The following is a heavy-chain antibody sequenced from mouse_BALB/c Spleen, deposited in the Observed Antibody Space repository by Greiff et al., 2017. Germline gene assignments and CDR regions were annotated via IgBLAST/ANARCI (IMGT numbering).Heavy chain of an antibody. CDR3: AREGYDGETTWFAY. J-gene: IGHJ3*01. D-gene: IGHD2-2*01. CDR1: GYTFTSYW. CDR2: IDPSNSET. Sequence: VKLQESGPELVRPGASVKMSCKASGYTFTSYWMHWVKQRPGQGLEWIGMIDPSNSETRLNQKFKDKATLNVDKSSNTAYMQLSSLTSEDSAVYYCAREGYDGETTWFAYWGQGTLVTVSA. V-gene: IGHV1S127*01.